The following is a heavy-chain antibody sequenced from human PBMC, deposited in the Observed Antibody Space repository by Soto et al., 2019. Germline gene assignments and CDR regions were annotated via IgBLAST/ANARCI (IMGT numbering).Heavy chain of an antibody. CDR3: AREAYDSSDPAFDI. CDR2: INAGNGNT. Sequence: QVQLVQSGAEVKKPGASVKVSCKASGYTFTSYAMHWVRQAPGQRLEGMGWINAGNGNTKYSQKFQGRVTITRDTSESTAYMELSSLRSEDTAVYYCAREAYDSSDPAFDIWGQGTMVTVSS. V-gene: IGHV1-3*01. CDR1: GYTFTSYA. J-gene: IGHJ3*02. D-gene: IGHD3-22*01.